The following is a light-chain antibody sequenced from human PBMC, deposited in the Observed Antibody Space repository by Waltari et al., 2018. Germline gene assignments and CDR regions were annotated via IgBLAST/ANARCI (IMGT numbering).Light chain of an antibody. CDR3: QQSYSTPPLT. CDR1: PSISSY. CDR2: AAS. J-gene: IGKJ4*01. Sequence: DIQMTQSPSSLSASVGDRVTITCRASPSISSYLNWYQQKPGNAPKLLIYAASSLQSGVPSRFSGSGSGTDFTLTISSLQPEDFATYYCQQSYSTPPLTFGGGTKVEIK. V-gene: IGKV1-39*01.